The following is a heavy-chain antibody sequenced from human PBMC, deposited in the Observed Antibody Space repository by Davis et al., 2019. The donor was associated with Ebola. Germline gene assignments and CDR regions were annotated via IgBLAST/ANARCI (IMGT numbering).Heavy chain of an antibody. D-gene: IGHD4-17*01. J-gene: IGHJ4*02. V-gene: IGHV3-23*01. Sequence: GGSLRLSCVASGFIFSDHAMTWVRQAPGKGLEWVAAISDSAGDTFYADSVAGRFTISRDNSKSTLYLQMSGLRAEDTALYYCARDSPYGDYALDYWGQGTLVTVSS. CDR2: ISDSAGDT. CDR1: GFIFSDHA. CDR3: ARDSPYGDYALDY.